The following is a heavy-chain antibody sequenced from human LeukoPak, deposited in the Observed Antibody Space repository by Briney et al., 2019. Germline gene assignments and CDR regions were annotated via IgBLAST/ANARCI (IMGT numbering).Heavy chain of an antibody. CDR3: ARHMYYYENTGYYSNPFGY. V-gene: IGHV1-69*05. CDR1: GDTFSFYA. Sequence: SVKVSCKAYGDTFSFYALSWVRQAPGQRLEWMGGYIPIFTRTDYAERFQGRVTITTDESSNTAYMELRGLRSDDTAVYYCARHMYYYENTGYYSNPFGYWGQGTLVTVSS. CDR2: YIPIFTRT. D-gene: IGHD3-22*01. J-gene: IGHJ4*02.